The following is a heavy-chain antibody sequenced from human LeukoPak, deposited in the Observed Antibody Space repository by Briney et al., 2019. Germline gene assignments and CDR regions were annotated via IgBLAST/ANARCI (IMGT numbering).Heavy chain of an antibody. Sequence: SETLSLTCTVSGGSISSSSYYWGWIRQPPGKGLEWIGSIYYSGSSYYNPSLKSRVTISVDTSKNQFSLKLSSVTAADTAVYYCAGLPDCSGGSCIEYYFDYWGQGTLVTVSS. J-gene: IGHJ4*02. CDR1: GGSISSSSYY. V-gene: IGHV4-39*01. CDR3: AGLPDCSGGSCIEYYFDY. CDR2: IYYSGSS. D-gene: IGHD2-15*01.